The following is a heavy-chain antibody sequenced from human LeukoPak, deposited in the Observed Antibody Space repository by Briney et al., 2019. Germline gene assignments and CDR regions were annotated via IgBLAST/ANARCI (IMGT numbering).Heavy chain of an antibody. Sequence: GESLKISCKGSGYTFTNSWIGWVRQTPGKGLKWMGSIYPGDSDTRYNPSFQGQVTISVDKSISTAYLQWSSLKASNAAMYYCAIRAYSYEYFDFWGQGTLVTVSS. D-gene: IGHD5-18*01. CDR2: IYPGDSDT. CDR1: GYTFTNSW. CDR3: AIRAYSYEYFDF. V-gene: IGHV5-51*01. J-gene: IGHJ4*02.